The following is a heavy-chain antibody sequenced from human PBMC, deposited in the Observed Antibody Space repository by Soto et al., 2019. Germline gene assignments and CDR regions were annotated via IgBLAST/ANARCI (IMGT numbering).Heavy chain of an antibody. J-gene: IGHJ5*02. CDR1: GGSVSSSSCY. CDR2: IYYSGTT. CDR3: TTGHLGT. V-gene: IGHV4-39*02. Sequence: PSETLSLTCTVSGGSVSSSSCYWGWTRQPPGKGLEWIGSIYYSGTTYYNPSLKSRVSISVDTSKNQFSLKLMSVTAADTAVYYCTTGHLGTWGQGTLVTVSS.